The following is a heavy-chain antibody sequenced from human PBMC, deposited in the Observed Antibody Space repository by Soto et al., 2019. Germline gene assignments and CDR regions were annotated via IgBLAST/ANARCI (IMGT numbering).Heavy chain of an antibody. CDR1: GGSISSYY. Sequence: SETLSLTCTVSGGSISSYYWIWIRQPPGKGLEWIGYIYYSGSTNYNPSLKSRVTISVDTSKNQFSLKLSSVTAADTAVYYCARDNGDYGFDYWGQGTLVTVSS. V-gene: IGHV4-59*01. D-gene: IGHD4-17*01. CDR2: IYYSGST. CDR3: ARDNGDYGFDY. J-gene: IGHJ4*02.